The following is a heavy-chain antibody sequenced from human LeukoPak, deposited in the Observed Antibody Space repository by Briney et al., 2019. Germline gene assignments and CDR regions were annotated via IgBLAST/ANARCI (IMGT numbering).Heavy chain of an antibody. CDR2: IKQDGSEK. CDR3: ARLRYFDWWDFDY. D-gene: IGHD3-9*01. Sequence: GGSLRLSCTASGFTFGDYAMSWVRQAPGKGLEWVANIKQDGSEKYYVDSVKGRFTISRDNAKNSLYLQMNSLRAEDTAVYYCARLRYFDWWDFDYWGQGTLVTVSS. J-gene: IGHJ4*02. V-gene: IGHV3-7*01. CDR1: GFTFGDYA.